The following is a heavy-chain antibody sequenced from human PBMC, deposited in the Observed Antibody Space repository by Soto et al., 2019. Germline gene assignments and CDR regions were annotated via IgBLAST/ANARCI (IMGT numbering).Heavy chain of an antibody. D-gene: IGHD6-13*01. V-gene: IGHV3-9*01. CDR3: AKDIGRAAAGFDY. J-gene: IGHJ4*02. Sequence: GGSLRLSCAASGFTFDDYAMHWVRQAPGKGLEWVSGISWNSGSIGYADSVKGRFTISRDNAKNSLYLQMNSLRAEDTALYYCAKDIGRAAAGFDYWGQGTLVTVS. CDR1: GFTFDDYA. CDR2: ISWNSGSI.